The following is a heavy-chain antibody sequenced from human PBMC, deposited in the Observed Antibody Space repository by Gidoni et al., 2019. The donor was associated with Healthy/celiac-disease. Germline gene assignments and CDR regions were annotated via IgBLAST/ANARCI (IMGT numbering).Heavy chain of an antibody. J-gene: IGHJ4*02. Sequence: EVQLVESGGGLVKPGGSLRLSCAASGFTFSSYSMNWFRQAPGKGLEWVSSISSSSSYIYYADSVKGRFTISRDNAKNSLYLQMNSLRAEDTAVYYCARDYCSSTSCYFPQAFDYWGQGTLVTVSS. CDR2: ISSSSSYI. V-gene: IGHV3-21*01. CDR1: GFTFSSYS. CDR3: ARDYCSSTSCYFPQAFDY. D-gene: IGHD2-2*01.